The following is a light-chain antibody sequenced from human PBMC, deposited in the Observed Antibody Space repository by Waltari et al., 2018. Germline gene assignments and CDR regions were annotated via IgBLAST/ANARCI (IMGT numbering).Light chain of an antibody. CDR2: DVT. CDR3: SSYAGSNTVVV. Sequence: QSALTQPASVSGSPGQSITISCTGASSDVGSYHLVSWYQQHPGKAPKLLIYDVTQRPSGVSDRFSGSKSGNTASLPISGLQAEDEADYHCSSYAGSNTVVVFGGGTKVTVL. J-gene: IGLJ2*01. V-gene: IGLV2-23*02. CDR1: SSDVGSYHL.